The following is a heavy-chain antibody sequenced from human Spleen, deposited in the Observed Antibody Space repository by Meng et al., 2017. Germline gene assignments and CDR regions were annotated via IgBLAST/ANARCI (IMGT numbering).Heavy chain of an antibody. CDR3: ARSNYYGSGSYHSDNWFDP. J-gene: IGHJ5*01. CDR1: GYRFTNYW. V-gene: IGHV5-51*01. D-gene: IGHD3-10*01. CDR2: IYPGDSDT. Sequence: GESLKISCKGSGYRFTNYWIGWVRQMPGKGLEWMGIIYPGDSDTRYSPSFQGQVTISADKSISTAYLRWSSLKASDTAMYYCARSNYYGSGSYHSDNWFDPWGQGTLVTVSS.